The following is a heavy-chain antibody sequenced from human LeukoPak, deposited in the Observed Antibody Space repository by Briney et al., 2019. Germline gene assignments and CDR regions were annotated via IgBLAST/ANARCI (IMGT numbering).Heavy chain of an antibody. Sequence: PGRSLRLSGAASGFTFSSYGMHWGRQAPGKGLEWVAVIWYDGSKKYFADSVKGRFTISRDNSKNTLYLQMSSLRAEDTAVYYCAKDMGVVVTGAFDIWGQGKMVTVSS. CDR1: GFTFSSYG. CDR2: IWYDGSKK. CDR3: AKDMGVVVTGAFDI. D-gene: IGHD2-15*01. V-gene: IGHV3-33*06. J-gene: IGHJ3*02.